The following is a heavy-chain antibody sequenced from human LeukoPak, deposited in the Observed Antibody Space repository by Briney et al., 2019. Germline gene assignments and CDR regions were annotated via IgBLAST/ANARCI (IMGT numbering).Heavy chain of an antibody. CDR3: ARGEYSSSWFDY. V-gene: IGHV4-59*10. CDR1: GGSFSGYY. Sequence: SETLSLTCAVYGGSFSGYYWSWIRQPAGKGLEWIGRIYTSGSTNYNPSLKSRVTMSVDTSKNQFSLKLSSVTAADTAVYYCARGEYSSSWFDYWGQGTLVTVSS. J-gene: IGHJ4*02. CDR2: IYTSGST. D-gene: IGHD6-13*01.